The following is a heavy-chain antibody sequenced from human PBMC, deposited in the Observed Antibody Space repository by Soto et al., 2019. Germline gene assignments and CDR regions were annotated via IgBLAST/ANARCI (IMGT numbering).Heavy chain of an antibody. J-gene: IGHJ6*02. D-gene: IGHD6-13*01. Sequence: PGESLKISCEGSGYSFTSYWISWVRQMPGKGLEWMGRIDPSDSYTNYSPSFQGHVTISADKSISTAYLQWSSLKASDTAMYYCARIFGIAAAGPEYYYYGMDVWGQGTTVTVSS. V-gene: IGHV5-10-1*01. CDR1: GYSFTSYW. CDR2: IDPSDSYT. CDR3: ARIFGIAAAGPEYYYYGMDV.